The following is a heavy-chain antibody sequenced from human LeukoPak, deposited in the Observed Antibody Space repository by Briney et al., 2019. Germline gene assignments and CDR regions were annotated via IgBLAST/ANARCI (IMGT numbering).Heavy chain of an antibody. Sequence: ASVKVSCKASGYTFTGYYMHWVRQAPGQGLEWMGRINPNSGGTNYAQKFQGRVTMTRDTSISTAYMELSRLRSDDTAVYYCARDKVVPAAMIGDYYYYGMDVWGQGTTVTVSS. D-gene: IGHD2-2*01. CDR3: ARDKVVPAAMIGDYYYYGMDV. V-gene: IGHV1-2*06. CDR2: INPNSGGT. CDR1: GYTFTGYY. J-gene: IGHJ6*02.